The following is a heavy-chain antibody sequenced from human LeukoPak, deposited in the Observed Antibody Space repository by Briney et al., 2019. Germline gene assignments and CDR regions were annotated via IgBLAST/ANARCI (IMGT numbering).Heavy chain of an antibody. CDR2: IYPGDSDT. D-gene: IGHD4-23*01. J-gene: IGHJ4*02. Sequence: GESLKISGKGSGYSFTSYWIGWVRQMPGKGLQWMGIIYPGDSDTRYSPSFQGQVTISADKSISTAYLQWSSLKASDTFFFQGEDGIRYDYGGKTSGGVFDYWGQGTLVTVSS. V-gene: IGHV5-51*01. CDR3: EDGIRYDYGGKTSGGVFDY. CDR1: GYSFTSYW.